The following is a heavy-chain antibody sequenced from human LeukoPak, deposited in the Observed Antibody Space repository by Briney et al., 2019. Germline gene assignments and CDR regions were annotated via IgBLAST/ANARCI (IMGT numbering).Heavy chain of an antibody. V-gene: IGHV4-34*01. D-gene: IGHD6-19*01. J-gene: IGHJ4*02. CDR1: GGSFSGYY. CDR2: INHSGST. Sequence: PSETLSLTCAVYGGSFSGYYWSWIRQPPGRGLEWIGEINHSGSTNYNPSLKSRVTISVNTSKNQFSLKLSSVTAADTAVYYCARGNGSGWYGRVYGFDYWGQGTLVTVSS. CDR3: ARGNGSGWYGRVYGFDY.